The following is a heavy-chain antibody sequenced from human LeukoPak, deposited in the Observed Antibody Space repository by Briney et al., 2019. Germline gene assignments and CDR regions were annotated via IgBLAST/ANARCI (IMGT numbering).Heavy chain of an antibody. Sequence: PSETLSLTCTVSGGSISSRSYYWGWIRQPPGKGLEWIGNIYYSGSTYYNPSLKSRVTISVDTSKNQFSLKLTSVTAADTAVYYCARGLAAAFDYWGQGTLVTVSS. CDR3: ARGLAAAFDY. CDR2: IYYSGST. J-gene: IGHJ4*02. CDR1: GGSISSRSYY. D-gene: IGHD6-13*01. V-gene: IGHV4-39*01.